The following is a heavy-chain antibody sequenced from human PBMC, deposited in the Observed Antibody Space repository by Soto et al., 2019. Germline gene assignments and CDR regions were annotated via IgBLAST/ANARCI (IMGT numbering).Heavy chain of an antibody. D-gene: IGHD5-12*01. Sequence: GGSLRLSCAASGFTFSDYYMSWIRQAPGKGLEWVSYVSSSGSTIYYADSVKGRFTISRDNAKNSLYLQMNSLRAEDTAVYYCAGGYSGYDYEGYLDYWGQGTLVTVSS. J-gene: IGHJ4*02. V-gene: IGHV3-11*01. CDR3: AGGYSGYDYEGYLDY. CDR2: VSSSGSTI. CDR1: GFTFSDYY.